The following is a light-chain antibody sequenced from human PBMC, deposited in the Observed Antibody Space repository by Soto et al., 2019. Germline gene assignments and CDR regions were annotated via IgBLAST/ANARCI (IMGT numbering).Light chain of an antibody. Sequence: IQLTQSPSSLSASVGDRVTITCRASQGISSFLAWYHQKPGKAPKLLISAASTLQSGAPSRFSGSGSGTDFTLTISSLQPEDSATYYCQQLNTYPITFGQGTRLEIK. J-gene: IGKJ5*01. CDR3: QQLNTYPIT. CDR1: QGISSF. CDR2: AAS. V-gene: IGKV1-9*01.